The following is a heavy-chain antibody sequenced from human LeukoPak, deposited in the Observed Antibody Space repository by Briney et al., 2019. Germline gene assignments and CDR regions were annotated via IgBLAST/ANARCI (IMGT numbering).Heavy chain of an antibody. V-gene: IGHV1-2*02. CDR3: ARTRKKWLLLRPPPYYFDY. D-gene: IGHD3-22*01. J-gene: IGHJ4*02. CDR1: GYTFTGYY. Sequence: GASVKVSCKASGYTFTGYYMHWVRQAPGQGLEWMGWINPNSGGTNYAQKFQGRVTMTRDTSISTAYVELSRLRSDDTAVYYCARTRKKWLLLRPPPYYFDYWGQGTLVTVSS. CDR2: INPNSGGT.